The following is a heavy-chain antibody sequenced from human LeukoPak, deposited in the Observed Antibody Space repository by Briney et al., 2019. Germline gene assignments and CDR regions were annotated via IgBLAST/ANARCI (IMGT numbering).Heavy chain of an antibody. V-gene: IGHV4-39*07. CDR1: GGSISSSNSY. CDR3: ARGRMDAYGDYGKFYY. D-gene: IGHD4-17*01. CDR2: IYYSGST. Sequence: SETLSLTCSVSGGSISSSNSYWGWIRQPPGKGLECIGTIYYSGSTYYNPSLKSRVTISIVTSKNQFSLSLSSVTAADTAVYFCARGRMDAYGDYGKFYYWGQGTLVTVSS. J-gene: IGHJ4*02.